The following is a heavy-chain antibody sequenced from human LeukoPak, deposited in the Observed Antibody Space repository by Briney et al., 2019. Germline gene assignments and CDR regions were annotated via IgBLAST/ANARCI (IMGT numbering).Heavy chain of an antibody. CDR3: AREGAVAGTGIDY. Sequence: PGGSLRLSCAASGFTFSSYSMNWVRKAPGKGLEWVSSISRSSSYIHYADSVKGRFTISRDNAKNSLYLQMNSLRVEETAVYYCAREGAVAGTGIDYWGQGTLVTVSS. D-gene: IGHD6-19*01. V-gene: IGHV3-21*01. CDR1: GFTFSSYS. J-gene: IGHJ4*02. CDR2: ISRSSSYI.